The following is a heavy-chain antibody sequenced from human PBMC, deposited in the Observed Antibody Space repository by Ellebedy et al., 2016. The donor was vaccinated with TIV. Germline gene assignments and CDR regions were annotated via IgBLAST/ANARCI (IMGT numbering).Heavy chain of an antibody. CDR1: GFTFSSRW. J-gene: IGHJ4*02. Sequence: GESLKISCAASGFTFSSRWMHWVRQAPGKGLVWVSLIKGDGTNTIYADSVKGRFTISRDNAKNTMYLQMNSLRAEDTAMYYCARDGDDFNFDYWGQGTLVTVSS. CDR3: ARDGDDFNFDY. CDR2: IKGDGTNT. D-gene: IGHD5-24*01. V-gene: IGHV3-74*01.